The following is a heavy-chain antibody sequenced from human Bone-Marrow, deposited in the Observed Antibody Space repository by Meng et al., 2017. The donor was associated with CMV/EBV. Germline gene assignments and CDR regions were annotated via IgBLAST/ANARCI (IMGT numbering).Heavy chain of an antibody. J-gene: IGHJ4*02. V-gene: IGHV1-3*04. CDR2: INTGNGNT. CDR1: GYRFPSYG. D-gene: IGHD4-17*01. Sequence: VSCKACGYRFPSYGMQWVRQAAGQRLEWMGVINTGNGNTKYSQKFQGRVTITRDTSATTVYMELVSLTSEDTAVYYCAGYGDFWLDYWGQGTLVTVSS. CDR3: AGYGDFWLDY.